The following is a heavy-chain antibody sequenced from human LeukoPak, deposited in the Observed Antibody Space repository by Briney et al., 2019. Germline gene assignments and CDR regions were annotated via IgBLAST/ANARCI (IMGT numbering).Heavy chain of an antibody. D-gene: IGHD6-13*01. V-gene: IGHV1-46*01. Sequence: ASVKVSCKASGYTFTSYAMHWVRQAPGQGLEWMGIISPSGGSTTYAQNFQGRVTMTRDTSISTVYMELSRLRSDDTAVYYCARQGALVKGIDYWGQGTLVTVSS. CDR1: GYTFTSYA. CDR2: ISPSGGST. J-gene: IGHJ4*02. CDR3: ARQGALVKGIDY.